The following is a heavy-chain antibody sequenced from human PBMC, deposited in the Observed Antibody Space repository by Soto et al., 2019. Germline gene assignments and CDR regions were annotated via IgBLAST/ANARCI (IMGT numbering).Heavy chain of an antibody. CDR1: GGSISSYY. V-gene: IGHV4-59*08. CDR2: IYYSGST. Sequence: SETLSLTCTVSGGSISSYYWSWIRQPPGKGLEWIGYIYYSGSTNYNPSLKSRVTISVDTSKNQFSLKLSSVTAADTAVYYCARSTYYDILTDYHPFDYWGQGTLVTVSS. D-gene: IGHD3-9*01. J-gene: IGHJ4*02. CDR3: ARSTYYDILTDYHPFDY.